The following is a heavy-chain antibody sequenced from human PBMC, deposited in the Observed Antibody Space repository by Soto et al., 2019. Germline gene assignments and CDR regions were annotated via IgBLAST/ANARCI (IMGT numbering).Heavy chain of an antibody. Sequence: GASVKVSCKASGYTFTSYGISWVRQAPGQGLEWMGWISAYNGNTNYAQKLQGRVTMTTDTSTSTAYMELRSLRSEDTAVYYCAAVEFTMIVGGAFDIWGQGTMVTVSS. CDR3: AAVEFTMIVGGAFDI. CDR1: GYTFTSYG. V-gene: IGHV1-18*01. CDR2: ISAYNGNT. J-gene: IGHJ3*02. D-gene: IGHD3-22*01.